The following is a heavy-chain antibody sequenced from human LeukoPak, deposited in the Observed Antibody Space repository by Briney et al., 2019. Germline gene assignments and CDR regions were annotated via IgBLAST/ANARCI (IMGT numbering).Heavy chain of an antibody. CDR2: ISAYNGNT. CDR1: GGTFSSYA. CDR3: ARVKGIFGVVNDFDY. V-gene: IGHV1-18*01. Sequence: ASVKVSCKASGGTFSSYAISWVRQAPGQGLEWMGWISAYNGNTNYAQKLQGRVTMTTDTSTSTAYMELRSLRSDDTAVYYCARVKGIFGVVNDFDYWGQGTLVTVSS. J-gene: IGHJ4*02. D-gene: IGHD3-3*01.